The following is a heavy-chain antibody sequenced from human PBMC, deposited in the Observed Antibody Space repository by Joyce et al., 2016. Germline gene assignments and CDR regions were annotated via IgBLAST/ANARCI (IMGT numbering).Heavy chain of an antibody. Sequence: EVQLLESGGGLVQPGGSLRLSCAASGFAFSSYVMGWVRQAPGEGLECVSGMTVRGAATYYADSVQGRFTISRDESKNTRSLQMNSLRAEDTAVYYCAKDMPSSGWAFDYWGQGVMVTVSS. CDR2: MTVRGAAT. J-gene: IGHJ4*02. CDR3: AKDMPSSGWAFDY. V-gene: IGHV3-23*01. CDR1: GFAFSSYV. D-gene: IGHD6-19*01.